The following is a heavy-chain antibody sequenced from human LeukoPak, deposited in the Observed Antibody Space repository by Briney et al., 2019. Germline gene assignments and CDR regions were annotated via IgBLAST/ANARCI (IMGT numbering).Heavy chain of an antibody. V-gene: IGHV4-59*01. CDR1: GGSISSYY. Sequence: SETLSLTCTVSGGSISSYYRSWIRQPPGKGLEWIGYIYYSGSTNYNPSLKSRVTISVDTSKNQFSLKLNSVTAADTAVYYCARDRSEFDYWGRGTLVTVSS. CDR2: IYYSGST. J-gene: IGHJ4*02. CDR3: ARDRSEFDY. D-gene: IGHD1-14*01.